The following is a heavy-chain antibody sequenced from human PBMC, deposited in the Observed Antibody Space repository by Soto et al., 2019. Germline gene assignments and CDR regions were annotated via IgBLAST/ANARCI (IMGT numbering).Heavy chain of an antibody. CDR1: GYIFTGYY. D-gene: IGHD3-22*01. CDR3: AREVSYYDTRGFDP. J-gene: IGHJ5*02. Sequence: ASVKVSCKASGYIFTGYYLHWVRQAPGQGLEWMGWINTNSGVTNYAQNFQGRVTMTRDTSTTTAYMELSRLTSDDAAVYYCAREVSYYDTRGFDPWGQGTLVTVSS. CDR2: INTNSGVT. V-gene: IGHV1-2*02.